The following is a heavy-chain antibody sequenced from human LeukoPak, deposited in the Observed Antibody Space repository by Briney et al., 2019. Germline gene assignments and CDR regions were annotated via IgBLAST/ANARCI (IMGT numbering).Heavy chain of an antibody. J-gene: IGHJ4*02. D-gene: IGHD6-19*01. CDR2: MNPNSGNT. CDR3: LLAVAGRRQYYFDY. CDR1: GYTFTSYD. Sequence: ASVKVSCKASGYTFTSYDINWVRQATGQGLEWMGWMNPNSGNTGYAQKFQGRVTITRNTSISTAYMELSSLRSEDTAVYYCLLAVAGRRQYYFDYWGQGTLVTVSS. V-gene: IGHV1-8*03.